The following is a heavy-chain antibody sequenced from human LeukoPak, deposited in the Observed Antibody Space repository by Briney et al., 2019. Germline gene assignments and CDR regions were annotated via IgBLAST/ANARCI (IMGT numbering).Heavy chain of an antibody. CDR2: ISYDGSNK. CDR1: GFTFSSYA. Sequence: GGSLRLSCAASGFTFSSYAMHWVRQAPGKGLEWVAVISYDGSNKYYADSVKGRFTISRDNSKNTLYLQMNSLRAEDAAVYYCAKEFRGVAVAGTTYWGQGTLVTVSS. CDR3: AKEFRGVAVAGTTY. V-gene: IGHV3-30-3*01. J-gene: IGHJ4*02. D-gene: IGHD6-19*01.